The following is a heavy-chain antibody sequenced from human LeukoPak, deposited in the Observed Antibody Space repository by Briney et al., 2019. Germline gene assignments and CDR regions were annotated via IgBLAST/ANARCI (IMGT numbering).Heavy chain of an antibody. CDR2: INPNSGGT. Sequence: ASVKVSCKASGYTFSGYYIHWVRQAPGQGLEWMGWINPNSGGTYYAQNFQGTVTMTRDTSISTAYMELSRLTSDDTAVYYCATRGPYYDYWGQGTLVTVSS. D-gene: IGHD3-3*01. CDR3: ATRGPYYDY. V-gene: IGHV1-2*02. J-gene: IGHJ4*02. CDR1: GYTFSGYY.